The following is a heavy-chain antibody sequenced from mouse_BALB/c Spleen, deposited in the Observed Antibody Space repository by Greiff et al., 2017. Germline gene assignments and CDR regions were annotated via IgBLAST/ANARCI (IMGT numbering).Heavy chain of an antibody. CDR2: INPNNGGT. V-gene: IGHV1-18*01. D-gene: IGHD2-12*01. CDR3: ARFRYDEGGYYAMDD. Sequence: VQLQQSGPELVKPGASVKIPCKASGYTFTDYNMDWVKQSHGKSLEWIGDINPNNGGTIYNQKFKGKATLTVDKSSSTAYMELRSLTSEDTAVYYCARFRYDEGGYYAMDDWGQGTSVTVSS. CDR1: GYTFTDYN. J-gene: IGHJ4*01.